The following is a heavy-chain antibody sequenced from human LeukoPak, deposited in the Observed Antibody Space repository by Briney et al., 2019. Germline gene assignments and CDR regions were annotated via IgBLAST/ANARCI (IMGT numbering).Heavy chain of an antibody. J-gene: IGHJ4*02. Sequence: GGSLRLSCAASVFIFENYAMTWVRQAPGKGREWVSAFGGDGGSTHYEDSVKGRFTISRDNSKNTLYLQMNSVRAEDTAVYYCAKDVRENGDYHSFDYWGQGTLVTVSS. CDR2: FGGDGGST. D-gene: IGHD4-17*01. V-gene: IGHV3-23*01. CDR3: AKDVRENGDYHSFDY. CDR1: VFIFENYA.